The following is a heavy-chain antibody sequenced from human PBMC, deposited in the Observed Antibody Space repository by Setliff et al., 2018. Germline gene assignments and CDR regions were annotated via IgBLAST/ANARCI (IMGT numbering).Heavy chain of an antibody. J-gene: IGHJ6*03. Sequence: PSETLSLTCNVSGVSIANTASYWSWIRQPAGKTLEWIGQVYVGGNTYYNPSFESRVSISVDRSNNQFSLQLNSVTAADTAVYYCARVSGFLYMDVWGKGTTVTVSS. CDR1: GVSIANTASY. CDR2: VYVGGNT. D-gene: IGHD3-3*01. V-gene: IGHV4-61*09. CDR3: ARVSGFLYMDV.